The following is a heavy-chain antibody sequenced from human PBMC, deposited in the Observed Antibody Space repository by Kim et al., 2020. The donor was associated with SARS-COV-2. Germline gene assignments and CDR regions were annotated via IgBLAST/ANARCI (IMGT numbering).Heavy chain of an antibody. CDR3: AKDHESSGWPTFDY. D-gene: IGHD3-22*01. V-gene: IGHV3-23*01. J-gene: IGHJ4*02. Sequence: YADSVKGRFTVSRDNADNTLYLQMISLRAGDTALYCCAKDHESSGWPTFDYWGQGTLVTVSS.